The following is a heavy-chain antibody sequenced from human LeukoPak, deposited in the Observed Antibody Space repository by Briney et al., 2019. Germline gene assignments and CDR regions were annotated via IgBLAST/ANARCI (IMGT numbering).Heavy chain of an antibody. Sequence: SETLSLTCTVSGGSISSYYWNWIRQPPGKGLEWIGYIYYSGSTNSNPSLKSRVTTSLDTSKNQFSLKLSSVTAADTAVYYCARVNVAAYYYYMDVWGKGTTVTVSS. J-gene: IGHJ6*03. CDR2: IYYSGST. D-gene: IGHD2-15*01. CDR1: GGSISSYY. CDR3: ARVNVAAYYYYMDV. V-gene: IGHV4-59*13.